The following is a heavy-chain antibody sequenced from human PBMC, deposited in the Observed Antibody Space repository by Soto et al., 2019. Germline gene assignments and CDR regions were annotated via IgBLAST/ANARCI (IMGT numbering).Heavy chain of an antibody. CDR1: GGSFTSNNW. J-gene: IGHJ4*02. V-gene: IGHV4-4*02. CDR2: ICRTGST. Sequence: SETLSLTCAVSGGSFTSNNWWTWVRQPPGQGLEWIGEICRTGSTNYNPSLKSRVTISLDKSENQFSLKVTSLTAADTAVYYCASRDPGTSVDYWGQGTLVTVSS. CDR3: ASRDPGTSVDY. D-gene: IGHD1-7*01.